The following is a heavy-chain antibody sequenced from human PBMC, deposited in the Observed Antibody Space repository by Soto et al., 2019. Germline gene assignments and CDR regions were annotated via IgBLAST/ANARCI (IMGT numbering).Heavy chain of an antibody. Sequence: SETLSLTCTVSGGSISSGGYYWSWIRQHPGKGLEWIGYIYYSGSTYYNPSLKSRVTISVDTSKNQFSLKLSSVTAADTAVYYWARDFGSGTALHQWGQGTLVTVSP. D-gene: IGHD6-13*01. CDR1: GGSISSGGYY. J-gene: IGHJ4*02. CDR3: ARDFGSGTALHQ. CDR2: IYYSGST. V-gene: IGHV4-31*03.